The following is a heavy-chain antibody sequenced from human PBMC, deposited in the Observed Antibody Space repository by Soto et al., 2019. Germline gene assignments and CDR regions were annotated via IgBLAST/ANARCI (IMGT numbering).Heavy chain of an antibody. V-gene: IGHV3-48*02. J-gene: IGHJ4*02. CDR3: ARDADASSAPNVDY. CDR2: ITSDTSTK. CDR1: GFTFRRYS. Sequence: GSLRLSCAASGFTFRRYSMNWVRQAPGKGLESVSYITSDTSTKYYADSLKGRFTISRDNAKSSPSLQMKSLGDEDTAVYYCARDADASSAPNVDYCGQGTLVTVSS. D-gene: IGHD2-8*01.